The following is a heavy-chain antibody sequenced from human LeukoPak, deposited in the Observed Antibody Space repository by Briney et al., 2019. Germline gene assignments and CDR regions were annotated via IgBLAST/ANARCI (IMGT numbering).Heavy chain of an antibody. D-gene: IGHD3-10*01. Sequence: SETLSLTCTVSGGSISSYYWSWIRPPPGKGLEWIGYIYYSRSTNYNPSLKSRVTISVDTSKNQFSLKLSSVTAADTAVYYCARDLLPGVFDIWGQGTMVTVSS. CDR1: GGSISSYY. V-gene: IGHV4-59*01. J-gene: IGHJ3*02. CDR3: ARDLLPGVFDI. CDR2: IYYSRST.